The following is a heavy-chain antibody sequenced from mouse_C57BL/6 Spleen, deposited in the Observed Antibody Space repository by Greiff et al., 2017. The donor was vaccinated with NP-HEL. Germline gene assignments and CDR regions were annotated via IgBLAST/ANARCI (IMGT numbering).Heavy chain of an antibody. D-gene: IGHD2-2*01. CDR3: ARGRSTMVTTPFAY. CDR1: GYTFTSYW. V-gene: IGHV1-64*01. CDR2: IHPNSGST. Sequence: QVQLQQPGAELVKPGASVKLSCKASGYTFTSYWMHWVKQRPGQGLEWIGMIHPNSGSTNYNEKFKSKATLTVDKSSSTAYMQLSSLTSEDSAVYYCARGRSTMVTTPFAYWGQGTLVTVSA. J-gene: IGHJ3*01.